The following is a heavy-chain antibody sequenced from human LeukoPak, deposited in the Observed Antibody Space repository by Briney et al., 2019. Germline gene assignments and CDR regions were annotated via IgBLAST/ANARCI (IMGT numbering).Heavy chain of an antibody. CDR1: GFTFSNYW. J-gene: IGHJ4*02. Sequence: GGALILSCVVSGFTFSNYWMNWVRQAPAKGLEWVADISQDESVNYYVDSVQGRFTIARDNAKNSLYLQMNSLRAEDTAVYYCVKEPTYEGLVYWGQGTPVTVSS. CDR3: VKEPTYEGLVY. V-gene: IGHV3-7*01. CDR2: ISQDESVN. D-gene: IGHD2-8*01.